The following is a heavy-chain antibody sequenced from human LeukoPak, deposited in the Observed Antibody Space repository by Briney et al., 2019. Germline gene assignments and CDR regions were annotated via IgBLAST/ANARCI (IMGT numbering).Heavy chain of an antibody. V-gene: IGHV3-23*01. J-gene: IGHJ1*01. CDR1: GFTFSTSA. Sequence: GGSLRLSCAAPGFTFSTSAMSGGRQAPGKGREWVSAISGIGGSTYYADSVKGRCTISRDNSKNTLYLQMNSLRAEDTAVYYCAKDYYDSSAVEYFQHWGQGTLVTVSS. CDR3: AKDYYDSSAVEYFQH. CDR2: ISGIGGST. D-gene: IGHD3-22*01.